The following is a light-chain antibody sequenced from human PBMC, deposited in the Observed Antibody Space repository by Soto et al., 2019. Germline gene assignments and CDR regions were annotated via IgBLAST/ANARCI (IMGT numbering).Light chain of an antibody. Sequence: DIQMTQSPSSLSASVGDRVTITCRASQSISNYLNWYQQKPGKAPKLLIHAVSNLQSGVTSRFSGSGSGTDFSLHISSLQPEDFATYYCQQSYSTPPTFGGGTKVEIK. J-gene: IGKJ4*01. CDR2: AVS. CDR3: QQSYSTPPT. V-gene: IGKV1-39*01. CDR1: QSISNY.